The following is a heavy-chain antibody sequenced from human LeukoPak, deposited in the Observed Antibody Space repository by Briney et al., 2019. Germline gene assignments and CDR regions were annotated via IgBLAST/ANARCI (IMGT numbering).Heavy chain of an antibody. V-gene: IGHV4-59*01. CDR2: IYYSGST. CDR3: ARVRLGGDAFDI. CDR1: GGSISSYY. D-gene: IGHD7-27*01. Sequence: SETLSLTCTVSGGSISSYYWSWIRQPPGKGLEWIGYIYYSGSTNYNPSLKSRVTISVDTSKNQFSLKLSSVTAADTAVYYCARVRLGGDAFDIWGQGTMVTVSS. J-gene: IGHJ3*02.